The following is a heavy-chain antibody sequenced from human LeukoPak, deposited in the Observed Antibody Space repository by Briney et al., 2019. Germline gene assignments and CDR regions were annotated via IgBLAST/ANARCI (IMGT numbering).Heavy chain of an antibody. D-gene: IGHD3-22*01. J-gene: IGHJ4*02. CDR2: IHYSGST. CDR1: GGSISSSSYY. V-gene: IGHV4-61*05. CDR3: TTYSDITGSFDH. Sequence: PSETLSLTCTVSGGSISSSSYYWGWIRQPPGKGLEWIGYIHYSGSTNYNPSLKSRVSISLDTSKNQFSLDMTSVTVADTAVYYCTTYSDITGSFDHWGQGTLVTVSS.